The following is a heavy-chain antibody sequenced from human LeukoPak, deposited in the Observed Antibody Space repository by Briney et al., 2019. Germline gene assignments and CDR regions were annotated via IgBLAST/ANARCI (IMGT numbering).Heavy chain of an antibody. CDR1: GYTFTGYY. V-gene: IGHV1-2*02. Sequence: GASVKVSCKASGYTFTGYYMHWVRQAPGQGLEWMGRINPNSGGTNYAQEFQGRVTMTTDTSTSTAYMELRSLRSDDTAVYYCARVRRYSSSLHWFDPWGQGTLVTVSS. J-gene: IGHJ5*02. CDR3: ARVRRYSSSLHWFDP. D-gene: IGHD6-13*01. CDR2: INPNSGGT.